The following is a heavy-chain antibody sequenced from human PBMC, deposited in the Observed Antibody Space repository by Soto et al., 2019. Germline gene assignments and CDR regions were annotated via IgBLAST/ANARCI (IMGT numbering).Heavy chain of an antibody. CDR3: AGMDYYGSGITNWFDP. D-gene: IGHD3-10*01. V-gene: IGHV1-8*01. CDR1: GYTFTSYD. CDR2: MNPNSGNT. J-gene: IGHJ5*02. Sequence: ASVKVSCKASGYTFTSYDINWVRQATGQGLEWMGWMNPNSGNTGYAQKFQGRVTMTRNTSISTAYMELSSLRSEDTAVYYCAGMDYYGSGITNWFDPWGQGTLVTVSS.